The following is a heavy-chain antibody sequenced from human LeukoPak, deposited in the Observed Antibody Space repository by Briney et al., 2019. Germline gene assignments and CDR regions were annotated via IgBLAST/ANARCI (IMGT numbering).Heavy chain of an antibody. V-gene: IGHV1-2*04. D-gene: IGHD3-10*01. J-gene: IGHJ6*02. CDR2: INPNSGGT. CDR3: AVYYGSGSYYNWRYGMDV. CDR1: GYTFTSYA. Sequence: ASVKVSCKASGYTFTSYAMNWVRQAPGQGLEWMGWINPNSGGTNYAQKFQGWVTMTRDTSISTAHMELSRLRSDDTAVYYCAVYYGSGSYYNWRYGMDVWGQGTTVTVSS.